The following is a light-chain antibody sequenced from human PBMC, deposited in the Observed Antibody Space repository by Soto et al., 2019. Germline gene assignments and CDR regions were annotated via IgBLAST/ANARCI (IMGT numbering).Light chain of an antibody. CDR2: DSD. Sequence: QSVLTQPPSVSAAPGQKVTISCAGSSANIGGNYVSWYQHIPGTAPKLVIYDSDKRPSEIPDRFSGSKSGTSATLDITGLQTGDEGDYYCGAWDGSLSVVLFGGGTKLTVL. V-gene: IGLV1-51*01. CDR1: SANIGGNY. J-gene: IGLJ2*01. CDR3: GAWDGSLSVVL.